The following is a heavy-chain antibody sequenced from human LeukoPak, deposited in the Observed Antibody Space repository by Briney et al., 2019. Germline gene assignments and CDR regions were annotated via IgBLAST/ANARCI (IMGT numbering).Heavy chain of an antibody. D-gene: IGHD1-26*01. CDR1: GGSISSSHW. Sequence: SETLSLTCAVSGGSISSSHWWNWVRQPPGKGLEWIGEIYHSGSTNYNPSLKSRVTISVDKSKNQFSLKVSSVTAADTALYYCAAKGGTYRSFADRGQGTTVTVSS. V-gene: IGHV4-4*02. J-gene: IGHJ6*02. CDR2: IYHSGST. CDR3: AAKGGTYRSFAD.